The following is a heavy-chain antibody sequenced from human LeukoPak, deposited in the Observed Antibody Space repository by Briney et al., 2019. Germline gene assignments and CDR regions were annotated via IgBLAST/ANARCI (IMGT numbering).Heavy chain of an antibody. CDR1: GFTFSSYA. CDR2: ISSDHSST. J-gene: IGHJ4*02. Sequence: PGGSLRLSCAASGFTFSSYAMSWVRQAPGKELVWVSRISSDHSSTNYADSVKGRFTVSRDNAKNTLYLQMNNLRAEDTALYYCARPSEDYGDYGGYFDSWGQGTLVTVSS. CDR3: ARPSEDYGDYGGYFDS. V-gene: IGHV3-74*01. D-gene: IGHD4-17*01.